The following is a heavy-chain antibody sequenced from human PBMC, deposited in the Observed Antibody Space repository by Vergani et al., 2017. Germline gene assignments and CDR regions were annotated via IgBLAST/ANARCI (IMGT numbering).Heavy chain of an antibody. CDR3: AREAEMATIKTHLDY. Sequence: QVQLVQSGAEVKKPGSSVKVSCKASGGTFSSYAISWVRQAPGQGLEWMGGIIPIFGTANYAQKFQGRVTITPDESTRTADMELSSRRSEETAVYYCAREAEMATIKTHLDYWGQGTLVTVSS. CDR2: IIPIFGTA. D-gene: IGHD5-24*01. CDR1: GGTFSSYA. J-gene: IGHJ4*02. V-gene: IGHV1-69*01.